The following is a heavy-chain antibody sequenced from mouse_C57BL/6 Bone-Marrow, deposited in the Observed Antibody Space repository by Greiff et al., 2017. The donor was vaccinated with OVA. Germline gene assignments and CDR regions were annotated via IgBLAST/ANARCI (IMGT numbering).Heavy chain of an antibody. CDR1: GFTFSDYY. CDR3: ARGNRYFDV. J-gene: IGHJ1*03. Sequence: EVMLVESEGGLVQPGSSMKLSCTASGFTFSDYYMAWVRQVPEKGLEWVANINYDGSSTYYLDSLKSRFIISRDNAKNILYLQMSSLKSEDTATYYCARGNRYFDVWGTGTTVTVSS. V-gene: IGHV5-16*01. CDR2: INYDGSST.